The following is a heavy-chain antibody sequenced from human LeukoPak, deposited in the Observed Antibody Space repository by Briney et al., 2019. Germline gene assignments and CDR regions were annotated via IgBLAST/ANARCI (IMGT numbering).Heavy chain of an antibody. CDR2: INEDGTIQ. Sequence: PGGSLRLSFAASGSRISDYCISWVRLVPGKGLEWVANINEDGTIQDYVASVRGPFTISRNNAKNSLYLQMNSLGAEDTAVYYCAIRESSIGRSHWSHGTLVTVSS. CDR1: GSRISDYC. D-gene: IGHD2-15*01. V-gene: IGHV3-7*01. J-gene: IGHJ4*01. CDR3: AIRESSIGRSH.